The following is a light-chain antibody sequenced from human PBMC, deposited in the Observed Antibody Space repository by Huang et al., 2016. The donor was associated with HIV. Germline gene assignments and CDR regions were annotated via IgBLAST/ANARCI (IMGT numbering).Light chain of an antibody. Sequence: DIVMTQSPDSLAVSLGERATINCKSSQSVLYSSNNRNYLAWFQQKPGQPPKLLLYWASPRESGVPDRFSGSGSGTDFTLTISSLQAEDVAVYYCQQYYRTPYTFGQGTKLEI. CDR1: QSVLYSSNNRNY. CDR2: WAS. J-gene: IGKJ2*01. CDR3: QQYYRTPYT. V-gene: IGKV4-1*01.